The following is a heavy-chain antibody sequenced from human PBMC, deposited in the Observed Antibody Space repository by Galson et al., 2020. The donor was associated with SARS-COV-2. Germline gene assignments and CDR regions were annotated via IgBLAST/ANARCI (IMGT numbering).Heavy chain of an antibody. D-gene: IGHD3-22*01. J-gene: IGHJ4*02. Sequence: GGSLRLSCAASGFTFSSYVMTWVRQAPGKGLEWVSSISGGGGTSYYADSLESRFTISRDNSKNTLYLQMGSLRAEDTAIYYCAVVYNYHSRGPVDFWGQGTLVSVSS. CDR3: AVVYNYHSRGPVDF. V-gene: IGHV3-23*01. CDR2: ISGGGGTS. CDR1: GFTFSSYV.